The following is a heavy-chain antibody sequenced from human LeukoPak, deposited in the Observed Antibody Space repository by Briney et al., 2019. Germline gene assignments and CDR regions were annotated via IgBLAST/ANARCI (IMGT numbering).Heavy chain of an antibody. J-gene: IGHJ4*02. Sequence: GGSLRLSCAASGFTFSSYGMHWVRQAPGKGLEWVAFTRYDGSNKYYADSVKGRFTISRDNSKNTLYLQMNSLRAEDTAVYYCAKDLRQQLVPETFDYWGQGTLVTVSS. CDR1: GFTFSSYG. CDR2: TRYDGSNK. V-gene: IGHV3-30*02. D-gene: IGHD6-13*01. CDR3: AKDLRQQLVPETFDY.